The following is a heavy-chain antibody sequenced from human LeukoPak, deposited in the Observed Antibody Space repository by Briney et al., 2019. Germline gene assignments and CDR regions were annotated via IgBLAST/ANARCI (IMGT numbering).Heavy chain of an antibody. CDR1: GFTFSSYS. V-gene: IGHV3-21*04. D-gene: IGHD6-19*01. J-gene: IGHJ4*02. CDR3: DAVAGVFDY. Sequence: GGSLRLSCAASGFTFSSYSMNWVRQAPGKGLEWVSSISSSRNYIYYADSVKGRFTISRDNAKNSLYLQMNSLRAEDTAIYFCDAVAGVFDYWGQGTQVTVSS. CDR2: ISSSRNYI.